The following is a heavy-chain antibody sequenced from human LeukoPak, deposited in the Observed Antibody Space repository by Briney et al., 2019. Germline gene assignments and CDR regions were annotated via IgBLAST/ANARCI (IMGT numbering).Heavy chain of an antibody. CDR2: ISYDGSNK. J-gene: IGHJ4*02. V-gene: IGHV3-30*18. D-gene: IGHD3-3*01. CDR3: AKDIGVRNTEGLLGW. Sequence: GGSLRLSCAASGFTFSSYGMHWVRQAPGKGLEWVAFISYDGSNKYHADSVKGRFTITRDNSKNTLYLQMNSLRAEDTAVYYCAKDIGVRNTEGLLGWWGQGTLVTVSS. CDR1: GFTFSSYG.